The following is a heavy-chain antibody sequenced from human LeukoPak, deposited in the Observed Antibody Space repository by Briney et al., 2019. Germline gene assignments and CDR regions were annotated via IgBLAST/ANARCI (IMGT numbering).Heavy chain of an antibody. D-gene: IGHD4-17*01. CDR1: GFTFSSYV. V-gene: IGHV3-23*01. J-gene: IGHJ4*02. Sequence: GGSLRLSCAASGFTFSSYVMSWGRQAPGKGLEWVSTINKNGGETYYADSVKGRFTISRDNSKNTLYLQLSSLRADDTAVYHCAKERDGDYVRYTHYWGQGTLVTVSS. CDR3: AKERDGDYVRYTHY. CDR2: INKNGGET.